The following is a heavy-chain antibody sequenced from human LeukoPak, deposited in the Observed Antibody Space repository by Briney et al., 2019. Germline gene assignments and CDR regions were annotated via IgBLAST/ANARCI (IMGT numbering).Heavy chain of an antibody. CDR2: ISYDGSNK. J-gene: IGHJ4*02. CDR1: GFTFSSYA. CDR3: ATGSSGTF. D-gene: IGHD1-26*01. V-gene: IGHV3-30*04. Sequence: GGSLRLSCAASGFTFSSYAMHWVRQAPGKGLEWVAVISYDGSNKYYADSVKGRFTISRDNSKNTLYLQMNSLRAEDTAVYYCATGSSGTFWGQGTLVTVSS.